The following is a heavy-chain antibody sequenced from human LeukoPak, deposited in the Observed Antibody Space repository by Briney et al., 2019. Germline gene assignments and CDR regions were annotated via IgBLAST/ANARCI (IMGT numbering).Heavy chain of an antibody. J-gene: IGHJ4*02. CDR1: GFTFDDYA. Sequence: GGSLRLSSAASGFTFDDYAMHWVRQAPGKGLEWVSGISWNSGSIGYADSVKGRFTISRDNAKNSLYLQMSSLRAEDTALYYCAKVNEWELRSGIFDYWGQGTLVTVSS. V-gene: IGHV3-9*01. D-gene: IGHD1-26*01. CDR2: ISWNSGSI. CDR3: AKVNEWELRSGIFDY.